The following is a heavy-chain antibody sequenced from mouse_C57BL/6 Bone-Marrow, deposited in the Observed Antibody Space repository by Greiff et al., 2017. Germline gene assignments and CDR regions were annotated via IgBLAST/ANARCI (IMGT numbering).Heavy chain of an antibody. CDR2: IWRGGST. V-gene: IGHV2-5*01. CDR3: ATHCYFDV. J-gene: IGHJ1*03. CDR1: GFSFTRYG. Sequence: VQVVESGPGLVQPSQCLYITCTVSGFSFTRYGVHWVRQSPGKGLEWLGVIWRGGSTDYNAAFMSRQSITKDNSKSQVSFKMNRLQADDPAIYYCATHCYFDVWGTGTTVTVSS.